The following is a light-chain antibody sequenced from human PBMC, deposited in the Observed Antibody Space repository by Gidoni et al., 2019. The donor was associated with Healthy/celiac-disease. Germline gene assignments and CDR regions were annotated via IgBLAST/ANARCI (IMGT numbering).Light chain of an antibody. CDR2: GAS. Sequence: EIVLTQSPGTLSLSPGERATLSCRASQSFSSSYLAWYQQKVGQAPRPLILGASRRATGIPDRFSGSVSGTDFTLTISRREPEEFAVYYRQQYGSSPRTFGQGNKVEIK. J-gene: IGKJ1*01. V-gene: IGKV3-20*01. CDR3: QQYGSSPRT. CDR1: QSFSSSY.